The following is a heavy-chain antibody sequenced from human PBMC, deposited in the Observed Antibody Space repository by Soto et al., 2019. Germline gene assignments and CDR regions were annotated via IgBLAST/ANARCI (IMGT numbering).Heavy chain of an antibody. CDR2: INHSGST. CDR1: GGSFNGYY. J-gene: IGHJ4*01. D-gene: IGHD2-21*02. CDR3: ARYPYCGGDCYSFPDY. V-gene: IGHV4-34*01. Sequence: SETLSLTCAVYGGSFNGYYWSWIRHPPGEGLEWIGEINHSGSTNYNPSLKSRVTISVDTSKNQFSLKLSSVTAADTAVYYCARYPYCGGDCYSFPDY.